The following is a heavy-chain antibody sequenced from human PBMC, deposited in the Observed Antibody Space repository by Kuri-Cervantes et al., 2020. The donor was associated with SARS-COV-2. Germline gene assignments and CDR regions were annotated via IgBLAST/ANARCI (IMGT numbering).Heavy chain of an antibody. V-gene: IGHV3-23*01. CDR3: AKDRTRNTYYYDSSGYYYGGFDAFDI. CDR1: GFTFRSYA. CDR2: ISGSGETI. D-gene: IGHD3-22*01. Sequence: GGSLRLSCAASGFTFRSYAMTWVRQAPGKGLEWASVISGSGETIHYADSVQGRFTISRDNSKKMLYLQMKSLRAEDTAVYYCAKDRTRNTYYYDSSGYYYGGFDAFDIWGQGTMVTVSS. J-gene: IGHJ3*02.